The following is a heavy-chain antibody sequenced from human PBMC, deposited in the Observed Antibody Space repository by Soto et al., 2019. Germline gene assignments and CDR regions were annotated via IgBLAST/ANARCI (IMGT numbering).Heavy chain of an antibody. CDR2: IYTSGST. CDR1: GGSISSYY. CDR3: ARTLYYDYVWGSYRTPGGMDV. V-gene: IGHV4-4*07. D-gene: IGHD3-16*02. J-gene: IGHJ6*02. Sequence: SENLSPTSTFSGGSISSYYWSWFRQPAGKGLEWIGRIYTSGSTNYNPSLKSRVTMSVDTSKNQFSLKLSSVTAADTAVYYCARTLYYDYVWGSYRTPGGMDVWGQVDTVT.